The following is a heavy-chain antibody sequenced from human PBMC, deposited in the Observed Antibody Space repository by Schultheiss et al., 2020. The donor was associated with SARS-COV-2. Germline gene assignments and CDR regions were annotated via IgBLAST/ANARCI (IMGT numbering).Heavy chain of an antibody. CDR1: GASISSGGDF. CDR3: ARDRYYYDSSGNDYWYFDL. J-gene: IGHJ2*01. CDR2: INHSGST. D-gene: IGHD3-22*01. V-gene: IGHV4-30-2*05. Sequence: SETLSLTCTVSGASISSGGDFWSWIRQPPGKGLEWIGEINHSGSTNYNPSLKSRVTISVDTSKNQFSLKLSSVTAADTAVYYCARDRYYYDSSGNDYWYFDLWGRGTLVTVSS.